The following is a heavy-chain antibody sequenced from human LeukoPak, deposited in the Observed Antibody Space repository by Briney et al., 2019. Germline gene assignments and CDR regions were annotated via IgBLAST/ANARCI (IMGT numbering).Heavy chain of an antibody. Sequence: SETLSLTCTVSGGSISSGDYYWSWIRQPPGKGLEWIGYIYYRGSTYYNPSLKSRVTISVDTSKNQFSLKLSSVTAADTAVYYCASSYDYGGNDSGAGFDYWGQGTLVTVSS. J-gene: IGHJ4*02. CDR2: IYYRGST. V-gene: IGHV4-30-4*01. CDR1: GGSISSGDYY. D-gene: IGHD4-23*01. CDR3: ASSYDYGGNDSGAGFDY.